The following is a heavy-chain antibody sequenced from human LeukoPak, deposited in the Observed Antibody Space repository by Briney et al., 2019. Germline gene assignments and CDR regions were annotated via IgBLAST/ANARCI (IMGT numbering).Heavy chain of an antibody. CDR1: GGSISSGGYS. CDR2: IYYSGST. V-gene: IGHV4-31*11. Sequence: SETLSLTCAVSGGSISSGGYSWSWIRQPPGKGLEWIGYIYYSGSTYYNPSLKSRVTISVDTSKNQFSLKLSSVTAADTAVYYCAREMNDFWSGYLWFDPWGQGTLVTVSS. J-gene: IGHJ5*02. D-gene: IGHD3-3*01. CDR3: AREMNDFWSGYLWFDP.